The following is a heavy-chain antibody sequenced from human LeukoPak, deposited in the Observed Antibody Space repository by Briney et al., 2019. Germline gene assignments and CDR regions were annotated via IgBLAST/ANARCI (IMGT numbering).Heavy chain of an antibody. CDR3: ARVASGSYYVLDY. CDR1: EFTFSSYE. Sequence: GGSLRLSCAASEFTFSSYEINWVRQAPGKGLEWISYISGSGSTKYYADSVNGRFTISRDNAKNSYLQMNSLRAEDTAVYYCARVASGSYYVLDYWGQGTLVTVSS. V-gene: IGHV3-48*03. D-gene: IGHD1-26*01. CDR2: ISGSGSTK. J-gene: IGHJ4*02.